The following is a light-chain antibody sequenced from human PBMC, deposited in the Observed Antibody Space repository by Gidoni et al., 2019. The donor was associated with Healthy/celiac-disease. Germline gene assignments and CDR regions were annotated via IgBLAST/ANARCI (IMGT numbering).Light chain of an antibody. CDR2: AAS. CDR1: QSISSY. J-gene: IGKJ1*01. V-gene: IGKV1-39*01. CDR3: QQSYSTPSWT. Sequence: DIQMTQSPSSLSASVGDRVTITCRASQSISSYLNLYQQKPGKAPKLLIYAASSLQSGVPSRFSGSGSGTDLTLTISSLQPEDFATYYCQQSYSTPSWTFGQGTKVEIK.